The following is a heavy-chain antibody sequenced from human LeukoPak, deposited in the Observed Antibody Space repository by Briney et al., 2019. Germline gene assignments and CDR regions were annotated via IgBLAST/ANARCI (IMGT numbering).Heavy chain of an antibody. Sequence: SETLSLTCTVSGGSISSYYWSWIRQPPGKGLEWIGYIYYSGSTYYNPSLKSRVTISVDTSKNQFSLKLSSVTAADTAVYYCARLGSGYPVDYWGQGTLVTVSS. CDR2: IYYSGST. CDR1: GGSISSYY. CDR3: ARLGSGYPVDY. V-gene: IGHV4-59*08. J-gene: IGHJ4*02. D-gene: IGHD3-22*01.